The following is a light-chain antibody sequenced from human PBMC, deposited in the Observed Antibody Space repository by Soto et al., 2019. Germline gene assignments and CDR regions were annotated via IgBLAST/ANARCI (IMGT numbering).Light chain of an antibody. CDR1: QSVSSN. J-gene: IGKJ5*01. Sequence: EIVMTQSPATLSVSPGERATLSCRASQSVSSNLAWYQQKPGQAPRLLIYGASNRATGIPARFSGSGCGTDFTLTISRLEPEDSAVYYCQQRNAWPPVTFGQGTRLEIK. V-gene: IGKV3-11*01. CDR3: QQRNAWPPVT. CDR2: GAS.